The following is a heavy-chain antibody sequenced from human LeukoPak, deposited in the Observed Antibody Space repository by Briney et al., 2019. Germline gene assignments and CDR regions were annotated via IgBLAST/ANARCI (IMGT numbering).Heavy chain of an antibody. D-gene: IGHD2-15*01. CDR2: IYYGGST. Sequence: SETLSPTYSVSGDSINSNYWSWMRQPPGKGLEWIGYIYYGGSTNYNPSLKSRVSMSVDTSKNQFSLNLSSVTAADTAVYYCARLLAGCPGGRCRAHFDYWGQGTLVTVSS. J-gene: IGHJ4*02. V-gene: IGHV4-59*12. CDR1: GDSINSNY. CDR3: ARLLAGCPGGRCRAHFDY.